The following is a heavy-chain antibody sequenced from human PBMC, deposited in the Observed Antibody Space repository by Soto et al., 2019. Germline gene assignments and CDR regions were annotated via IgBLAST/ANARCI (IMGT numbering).Heavy chain of an antibody. Sequence: SETLSLTCTVSGGSISSSTYYWGWMRQPTGKGLEWIACFFIGGSTVYYPSFKSRVTISVDTSKIQFSLKLNSVTAADTAVYYCARDLWGYCGTDCYPLDVWGQGTTVTVSS. CDR3: ARDLWGYCGTDCYPLDV. CDR1: GGSISSSTYY. CDR2: FFIGGST. V-gene: IGHV4-39*07. D-gene: IGHD2-21*02. J-gene: IGHJ6*02.